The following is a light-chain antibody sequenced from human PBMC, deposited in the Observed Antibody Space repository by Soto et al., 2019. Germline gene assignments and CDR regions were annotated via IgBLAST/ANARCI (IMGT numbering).Light chain of an antibody. CDR1: QSVNDNH. J-gene: IGKJ3*01. V-gene: IGKV3-20*01. CDR2: GAS. CDR3: QLYGGAPPRVT. Sequence: EVVLTQSPGTLSLSPGARATLSCRASQSVNDNHLAWYQQKGGQAPRLLIYGASTRATGVPERFSGSGFGTAYSLLINRREPEDFALYYCQLYGGAPPRVTFGPGTTVEI.